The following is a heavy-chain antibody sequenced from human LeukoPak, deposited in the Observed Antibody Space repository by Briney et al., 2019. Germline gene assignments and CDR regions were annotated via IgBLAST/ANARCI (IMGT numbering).Heavy chain of an antibody. CDR3: ATERQKYFDY. CDR1: GFTFDEYT. Sequence: GESLRLSCAASGFTFDEYTMHWVRQAPGKGLEWVSLITWDGGSTFYGDSVKGRFTISRDNSRNSLYLQMNSLRTEDTALYYCATERQKYFDYWGQGTLVTVSS. J-gene: IGHJ4*02. CDR2: ITWDGGST. V-gene: IGHV3-43*01.